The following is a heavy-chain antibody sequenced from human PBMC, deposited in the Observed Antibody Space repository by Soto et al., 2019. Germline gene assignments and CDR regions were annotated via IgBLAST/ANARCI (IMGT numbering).Heavy chain of an antibody. J-gene: IGHJ4*02. V-gene: IGHV3-53*05. CDR2: IYSGGST. D-gene: IGHD6-19*01. Sequence: PGGSLRLSCAASGFIVSNTYMSWIRQAPGKGLEWVSFIYSGGSTFYADSVKGRFTISRDNSKNTLYLLMNSLITEDTAVYYCARGSSGVRGPSVAVADDNYYFDYWGQGTLVTVSS. CDR1: GFIVSNTY. CDR3: ARGSSGVRGPSVAVADDNYYFDY.